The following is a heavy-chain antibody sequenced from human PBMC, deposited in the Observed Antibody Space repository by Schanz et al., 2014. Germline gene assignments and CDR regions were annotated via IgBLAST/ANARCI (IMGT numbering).Heavy chain of an antibody. CDR1: GGTFTSYA. CDR2: IIPIVDIT. D-gene: IGHD3-16*01. J-gene: IGHJ6*02. Sequence: QVPLVQSGAEVKKPGSSVKVSCKASGGTFTSYAFSWVRQAPGQGLEWMGRIIPIVDITNYAQKFQGRVTITADKATTTSYTDLNRLRSKYAAIDVYARANIGVNDYWRFGLDPWGQGTTVTVSS. V-gene: IGHV1-69*04. CDR3: ARANIGVNDYWRFGLDP.